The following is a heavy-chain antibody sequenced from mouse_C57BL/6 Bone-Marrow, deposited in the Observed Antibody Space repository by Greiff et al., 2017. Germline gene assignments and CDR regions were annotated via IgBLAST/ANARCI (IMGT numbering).Heavy chain of an antibody. CDR3: ARGALLDGYYGFEV. V-gene: IGHV1-53*01. CDR2: INPRNGGT. CDR1: GYTFTSYW. J-gene: IGHJ1*03. Sequence: QVQLQQPGTELVKPGASVKLSCKASGYTFTSYWMHWVKQRPGQGLEWIGNINPRNGGTNYNEKFKSKATLTVDKSSSTAYMQLSSLTSEDSAVYYCARGALLDGYYGFEVWGTGTTVTVSS. D-gene: IGHD2-3*01.